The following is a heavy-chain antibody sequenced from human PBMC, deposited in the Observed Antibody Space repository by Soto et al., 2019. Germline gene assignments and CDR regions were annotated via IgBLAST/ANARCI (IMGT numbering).Heavy chain of an antibody. CDR2: IWYDGSNK. V-gene: IGHV3-33*01. CDR1: GFTFSSYG. D-gene: IGHD6-13*01. CDR3: ARDAHLAAADYNRFDP. Sequence: QVQLVESGGGVVQPGRSLRLSCAASGFTFSSYGMHWVRQAPGKGLEWVAVIWYDGSNKYYADSVKGRFTISRDNSKNTLYLQMNSLRAEDTAVYYCARDAHLAAADYNRFDPWGQGTLVTVSS. J-gene: IGHJ5*02.